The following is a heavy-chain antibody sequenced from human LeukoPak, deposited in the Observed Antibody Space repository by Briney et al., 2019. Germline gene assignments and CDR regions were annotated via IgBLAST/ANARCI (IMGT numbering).Heavy chain of an antibody. CDR1: GFTFGDHA. CDR2: ISLNGGAI. V-gene: IGHV3-9*01. D-gene: IGHD2-21*02. Sequence: PGGSLRLSCVGSGFTFGDHAMHWVRQAPGRGLERIAGISLNGGAIGYADSVKGRFTISRDNANQSLYLQMNSLRVEDTALYFCAKDQGLRKYYYYYYMDVWGRGTTVIVS. CDR3: AKDQGLRKYYYYYYMDV. J-gene: IGHJ6*03.